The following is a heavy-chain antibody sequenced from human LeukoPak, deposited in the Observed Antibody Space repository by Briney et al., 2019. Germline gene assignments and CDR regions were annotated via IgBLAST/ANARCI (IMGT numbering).Heavy chain of an antibody. D-gene: IGHD1-26*01. CDR3: AKSSRWDDAFDI. CDR2: ISGSGGST. V-gene: IGHV3-23*01. J-gene: IGHJ3*02. Sequence: GGSLRLSCAASGFTFSSYGMSWVRQAPGKGLEWVSAISGSGGSTYYADSVKGRFTISRDNSKNTLYLQMNSLRAEDTAVYYCAKSSRWDDAFDIWGQGTMVTVSS. CDR1: GFTFSSYG.